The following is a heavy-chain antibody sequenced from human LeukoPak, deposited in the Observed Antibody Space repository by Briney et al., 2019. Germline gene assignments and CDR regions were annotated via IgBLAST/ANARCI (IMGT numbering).Heavy chain of an antibody. CDR2: IYHSGST. D-gene: IGHD1-26*01. CDR3: ATTRGGGDTTWRQPTNNGFDP. J-gene: IGHJ5*02. Sequence: SETLSLTCTVSGYSISSGYYWGWIRPPPGEGLEWIGSIYHSGSTYYTPSLKRRAIISIDTSKNQFSLRLTSVTAADTAMCYWATTRGGGDTTWRQPTNNGFDPWGRETLVAVSS. CDR1: GYSISSGYY. V-gene: IGHV4-38-2*02.